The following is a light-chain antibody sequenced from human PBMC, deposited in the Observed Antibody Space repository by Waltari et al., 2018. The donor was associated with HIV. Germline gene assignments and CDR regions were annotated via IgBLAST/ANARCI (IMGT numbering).Light chain of an antibody. J-gene: IGKJ4*01. V-gene: IGKV1-NL1*01. CDR1: QDIRKS. Sequence: DIQMTQSPSSLSASVGDRVTMTCRASQDIRKSLAWYQHKPGKAPEILVFSVSILESGVPSRFSGSASGTDYTLTINSLQPEDFATYYCQQVNRSPLTFGGGTKVEIK. CDR3: QQVNRSPLT. CDR2: SVS.